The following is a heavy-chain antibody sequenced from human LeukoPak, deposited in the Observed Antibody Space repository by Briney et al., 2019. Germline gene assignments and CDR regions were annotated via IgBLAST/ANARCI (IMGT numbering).Heavy chain of an antibody. J-gene: IGHJ5*02. Sequence: SETLSLTRSVSGGSITRGDNHWGWIRQPPGKGLEWIGSLVYGGRTYYSASLRRRVTMSVDTSRNQFSLRLNSVTAADTAIYYCARHTLVTSISTYNWFDPWGQGTLVTVSS. CDR1: GGSITRGDNH. CDR2: LVYGGRT. CDR3: ARHTLVTSISTYNWFDP. D-gene: IGHD2-21*02. V-gene: IGHV4-39*01.